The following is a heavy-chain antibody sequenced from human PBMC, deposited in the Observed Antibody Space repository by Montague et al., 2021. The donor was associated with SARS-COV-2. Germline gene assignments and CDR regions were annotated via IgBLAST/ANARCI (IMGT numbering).Heavy chain of an antibody. D-gene: IGHD5-24*01. CDR2: IYYSGST. Sequence: SETLSLTCTVSGGSISSYYWSWIRQPAGKGLEWIGYIYYSGSTNXNPSRKSRVTTSVDTSKNQFSLKLSSVTAADTAVYYCARLGLQLLGGHYFDYWGQGTLVTVSS. CDR3: ARLGLQLLGGHYFDY. V-gene: IGHV4-59*12. J-gene: IGHJ4*02. CDR1: GGSISSYY.